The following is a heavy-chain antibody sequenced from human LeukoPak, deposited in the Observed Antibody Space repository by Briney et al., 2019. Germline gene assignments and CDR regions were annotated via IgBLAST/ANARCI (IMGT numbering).Heavy chain of an antibody. CDR2: MYHSGST. CDR3: ASHITLVGAIDY. CDR1: GGSISSGSYY. Sequence: ASETLSLSCTVSGGSISSGSYYWGWIRQSPGKGLEWIGSMYHSGSTYYNPSLKSRVTISVDTSKNQFSLKLSSVTAADTAAYYCASHITLVGAIDYWGQGTLVTASS. J-gene: IGHJ4*02. V-gene: IGHV4-39*01. D-gene: IGHD1-26*01.